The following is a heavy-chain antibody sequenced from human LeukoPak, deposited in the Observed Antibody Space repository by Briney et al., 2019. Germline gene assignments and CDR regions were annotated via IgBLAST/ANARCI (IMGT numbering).Heavy chain of an antibody. Sequence: PGGSLRLSCAASGFTFSRYAMSWVRQAPGKGLEWVSAISGSGTTTYYADSVKGRFTISRDSSKNTLYLQMHSLRPGDTAVYYCVREDTPATANYWGQGTLVTISS. D-gene: IGHD2-21*02. CDR1: GFTFSRYA. J-gene: IGHJ4*02. CDR3: VREDTPATANY. V-gene: IGHV3-23*01. CDR2: ISGSGTTT.